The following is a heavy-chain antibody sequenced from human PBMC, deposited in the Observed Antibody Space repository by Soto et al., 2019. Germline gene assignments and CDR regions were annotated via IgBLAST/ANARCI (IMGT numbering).Heavy chain of an antibody. CDR2: INAGNGNT. CDR1: GYTFTSYA. CDR3: ARDSPSGSGSDWFDP. Sequence: GASVKVSCKASGYTFTSYAMHWVRQAPGQRLEWMGWINAGNGNTKYSQKFQGRVTITRDTSASTAYMELSSLRSEDTAVYYCARDSPSGSGSDWFDPWGQGTLVTVSS. J-gene: IGHJ5*02. V-gene: IGHV1-3*01. D-gene: IGHD1-26*01.